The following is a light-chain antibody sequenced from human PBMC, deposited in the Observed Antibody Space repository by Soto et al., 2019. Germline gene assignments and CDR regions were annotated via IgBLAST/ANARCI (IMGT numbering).Light chain of an antibody. V-gene: IGKV3-20*01. CDR3: QQYGSSPGT. J-gene: IGKJ1*01. CDR1: RSVSSS. CDR2: DVS. Sequence: MIMRQSLATLSVPPGEGATLSCRASRSVSSSLASYQQKPGRAPRLLIYDVSSRGTGIPDRFIGSGSGTDFTLTVSSLEPEDVAVYYCQQYGSSPGTFGQGTKVDIK.